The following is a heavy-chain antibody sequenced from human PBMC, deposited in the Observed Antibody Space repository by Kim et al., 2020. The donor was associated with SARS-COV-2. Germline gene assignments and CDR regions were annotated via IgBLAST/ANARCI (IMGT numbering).Heavy chain of an antibody. CDR2: YYSGST. Sequence: YYSGSTNYNPSLTSRVTISVDTSKNQFSLKLSSVTAADTAVYYCASTFDYWGQGTLVTVSS. CDR3: ASTFDY. J-gene: IGHJ4*02. V-gene: IGHV4-59*01.